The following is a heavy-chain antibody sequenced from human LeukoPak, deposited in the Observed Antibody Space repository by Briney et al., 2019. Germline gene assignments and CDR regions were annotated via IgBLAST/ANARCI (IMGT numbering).Heavy chain of an antibody. Sequence: GGSLRLSCAASGFTFSSYAMSWVRQAPGKGLECVSAISGSGGSTYYADSVKGRFTISRDNSKNTLYLQMNSLRAEDTAVYYCAKVESCSGGSCYRPFDYWGQGTLVTVSS. CDR2: ISGSGGST. J-gene: IGHJ4*02. CDR3: AKVESCSGGSCYRPFDY. CDR1: GFTFSSYA. V-gene: IGHV3-23*01. D-gene: IGHD2-15*01.